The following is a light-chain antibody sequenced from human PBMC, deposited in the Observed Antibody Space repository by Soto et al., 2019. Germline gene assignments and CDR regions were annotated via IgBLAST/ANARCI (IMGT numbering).Light chain of an antibody. CDR3: QQYDSFSLT. CDR1: QSISSW. Sequence: DIQMTQSPSTLSASVGDRVTITCRASQSISSWLAWYQQKPGKAPKRLIYKASSLESGVPSRFSGRGSWTEFPINLSSLQPDYFATYYCQQYDSFSLTFGGGTKVEIK. CDR2: KAS. J-gene: IGKJ4*01. V-gene: IGKV1-5*03.